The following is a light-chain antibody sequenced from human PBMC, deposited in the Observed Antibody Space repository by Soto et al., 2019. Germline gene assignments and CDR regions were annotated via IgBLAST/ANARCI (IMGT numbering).Light chain of an antibody. CDR1: TGAVTSGHS. CDR3: LLSYTAAYWV. CDR2: DSS. J-gene: IGLJ3*02. Sequence: QSVVTREPSLTVSPGGTVTLTCGSSTGAVTSGHSPFWFQQKPGQAPRTLISDSSNRLSWTPTRFSGSLLGGKAALTLSGAQPEDEADYYCLLSYTAAYWVFGGGTKLTVL. V-gene: IGLV7-46*01.